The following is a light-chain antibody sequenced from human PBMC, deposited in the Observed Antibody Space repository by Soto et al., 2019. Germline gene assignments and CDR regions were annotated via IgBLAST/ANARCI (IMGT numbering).Light chain of an antibody. Sequence: QSALTQPASLSGSPGQSITISCTGTSSDVGSYNLVSWYQQHPGKAPKLMIYEGSKRPSGVSNRFSGSKSGNTASLTISGLQAEDEADYYCCSYADSSTLVFGGGTKVTVL. CDR1: SSDVGSYNL. V-gene: IGLV2-23*01. J-gene: IGLJ3*02. CDR3: CSYADSSTLV. CDR2: EGS.